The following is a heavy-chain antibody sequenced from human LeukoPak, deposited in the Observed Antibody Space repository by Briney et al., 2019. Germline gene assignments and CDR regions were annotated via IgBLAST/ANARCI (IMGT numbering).Heavy chain of an antibody. J-gene: IGHJ5*02. D-gene: IGHD3-10*01. CDR2: ISGSGGST. CDR1: GFTFSSYA. CDR3: AKALRVTMVRGVIISWFDP. V-gene: IGHV3-23*01. Sequence: QPGGSLRLSCAASGFTFSSYAMSWVRQAPGKGLEWVSAISGSGGSTYYADSVKGRFTISRDNSKNTLYLQMNSLRAEDTAVYYCAKALRVTMVRGVIISWFDPWGQGTLVTVSS.